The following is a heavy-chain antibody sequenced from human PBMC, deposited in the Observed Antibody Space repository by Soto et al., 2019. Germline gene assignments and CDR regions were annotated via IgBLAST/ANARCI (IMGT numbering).Heavy chain of an antibody. CDR1: SGPSSSHN. Sequence: QVQLQQSGPGLVKPSETLSLTCTVSSGPSSSHNWGWIRQSPGRGLEWIGYVYNTGGTSYNPSLKSRVTISADTSANHISLTLSSATAADTAIYYCVRQGIGNLHGLVDVWGQGTTVSVSS. CDR3: VRQGIGNLHGLVDV. J-gene: IGHJ6*02. CDR2: VYNTGGT. D-gene: IGHD1-1*01. V-gene: IGHV4-59*08.